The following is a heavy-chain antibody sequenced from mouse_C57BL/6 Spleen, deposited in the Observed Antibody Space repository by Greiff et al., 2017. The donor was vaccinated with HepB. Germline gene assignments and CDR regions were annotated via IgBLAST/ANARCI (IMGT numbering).Heavy chain of an antibody. CDR3: ARDLRGLYFDV. CDR1: GFTFSDYY. D-gene: IGHD3-2*02. V-gene: IGHV5-16*01. CDR2: INYDGSST. J-gene: IGHJ1*03. Sequence: EVQLVESEGGLVQPGSSMKLSCTASGFTFSDYYMAWVRQVPEKGLEWVANINYDGSSTYYLDSLKSRFIISRDNAKNILYLQMSSLKSEDTATYYCARDLRGLYFDVWGTGTTVTVSS.